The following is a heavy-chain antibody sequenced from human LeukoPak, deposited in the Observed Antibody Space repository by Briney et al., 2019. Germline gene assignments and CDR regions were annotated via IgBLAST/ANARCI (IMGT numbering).Heavy chain of an antibody. CDR1: GGSINSYY. D-gene: IGHD2-21*01. V-gene: IGHV4-59*13. J-gene: IGHJ5*02. CDR2: IYYSGST. Sequence: SETLSLTCTVSGGSINSYYWSWIRQPPGKELEWFGYIYYSGSTNYNPSLKSRVTISVDASKHQFSLKLNSVTAADTAVYYCARYSDAYAGARWFDHWGQGTLVTVSS. CDR3: ARYSDAYAGARWFDH.